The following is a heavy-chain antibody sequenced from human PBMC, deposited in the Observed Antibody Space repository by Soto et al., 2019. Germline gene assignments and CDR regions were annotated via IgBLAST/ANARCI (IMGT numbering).Heavy chain of an antibody. J-gene: IGHJ4*02. CDR2: VSYDGSNN. CDR3: GRDSDPRMVREVLTDDFDH. Sequence: QVQLVESGGGEVQPGRSLRLSCAASGFTFSSFGMHWVRQAPGKGLEWVAVVSYDGSNNYYANSVKGRFTISRDNSKNMLFLQMNSLTLEDTALYYCGRDSDPRMVREVLTDDFDHWGQGTLVTVSS. V-gene: IGHV3-30-3*01. CDR1: GFTFSSFG. D-gene: IGHD3-10*01.